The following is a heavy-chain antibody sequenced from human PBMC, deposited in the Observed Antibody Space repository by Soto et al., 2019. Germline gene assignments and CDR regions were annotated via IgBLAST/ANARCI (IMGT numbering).Heavy chain of an antibody. D-gene: IGHD6-13*01. CDR2: ISSSSSYI. V-gene: IGHV3-21*01. CDR1: GFTFSSYS. Sequence: KPGGSLRLSCAASGFTFSSYSMNWVRQAPGKGLEWVSSISSSSSYIYYADSVKGRFTISRDNAKNSLYLQMNSLRAEDTAVYYCASREQRRRYSSSCGSFDYWGQGTLVTVSS. J-gene: IGHJ4*02. CDR3: ASREQRRRYSSSCGSFDY.